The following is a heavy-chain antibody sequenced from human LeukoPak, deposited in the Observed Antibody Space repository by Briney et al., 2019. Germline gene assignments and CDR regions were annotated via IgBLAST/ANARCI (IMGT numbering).Heavy chain of an antibody. Sequence: QPGGSLRLSCAASGFTFRNHGMHWVRQAPGKRLEWLAVIWYDGSEKYYADSVQGRFTVSRDNSKNALYLQLNSLGAEDTAVYYCARDRNFPAYYFDFWGQGALVTVSS. CDR2: IWYDGSEK. CDR1: GFTFRNHG. J-gene: IGHJ4*02. D-gene: IGHD3-10*01. CDR3: ARDRNFPAYYFDF. V-gene: IGHV3-33*01.